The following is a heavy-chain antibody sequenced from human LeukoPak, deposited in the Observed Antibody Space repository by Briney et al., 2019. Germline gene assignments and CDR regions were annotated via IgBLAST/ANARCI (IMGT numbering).Heavy chain of an antibody. CDR2: INPYNGGT. D-gene: IGHD4-23*01. CDR3: ASLQGGNSDWLDP. CDR1: GYTFSDYF. V-gene: IGHV1-2*06. Sequence: ASVKVSCKASGYTFSDYFIHWVRQAPGQGLEWMGRINPYNGGTTYAQSFQGRVTLTRDTSITTVYLELTGLRSDNTAVYYCASLQGGNSDWLDPWGQGTLVTVSS. J-gene: IGHJ5*02.